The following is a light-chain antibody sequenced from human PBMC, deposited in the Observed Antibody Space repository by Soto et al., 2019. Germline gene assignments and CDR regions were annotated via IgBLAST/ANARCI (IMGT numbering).Light chain of an antibody. CDR1: QSFSNNY. J-gene: IGKJ1*01. CDR3: QQYGSSGT. V-gene: IGKV3-20*01. Sequence: IVVTQSPVTLSLSPGERATFSCSACQSFSNNYLAWYQQKPGQAPTLLIYGASNRATGIPDRFSGSGSGTDFTLTISRLEPEDFAVYYCQQYGSSGTFGQGTRWIS. CDR2: GAS.